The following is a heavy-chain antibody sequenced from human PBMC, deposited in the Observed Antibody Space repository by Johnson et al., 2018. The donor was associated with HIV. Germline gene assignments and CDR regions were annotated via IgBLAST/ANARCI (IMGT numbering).Heavy chain of an antibody. J-gene: IGHJ3*02. V-gene: IGHV3-30*18. CDR2: ISYDGSNK. CDR1: GFTFSSYG. Sequence: QVQLVESGGGVVQPGRSLRLSCAASGFTFSSYGMHWVRQAPGKGLEWVAVISYDGSNKYYADSVKGRFTISRDHSKNTLYLQMNSLRAEDTAVYYCAKDQALTYDFWSGPPLDAFDIWGQGTMVTVSS. CDR3: AKDQALTYDFWSGPPLDAFDI. D-gene: IGHD3-3*01.